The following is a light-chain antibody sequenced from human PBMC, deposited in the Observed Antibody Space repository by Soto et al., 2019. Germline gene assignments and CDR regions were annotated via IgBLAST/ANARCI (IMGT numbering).Light chain of an antibody. CDR3: QEYSKWPLFT. V-gene: IGKV3-15*01. J-gene: IGKJ3*01. Sequence: EIVVTQSPGILSVSPGDRATLSCRASQSVGRNLAWYQQKPGQAPTLLIYAASTRATGLPARFSGSGSGTDFTITISSVQSEDFAVYYCQEYSKWPLFTFGPGTRVDIK. CDR1: QSVGRN. CDR2: AAS.